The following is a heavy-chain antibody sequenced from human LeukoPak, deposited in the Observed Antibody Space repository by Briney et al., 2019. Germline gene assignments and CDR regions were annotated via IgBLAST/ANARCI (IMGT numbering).Heavy chain of an antibody. D-gene: IGHD5-24*01. Sequence: PSETLSLTCTVSSGSINSYYWSWIRQPPGKGLEWIGYIYYSGSTNYNPSLKSRVTISVDTSKNQFSLKLSSVTAADTAVYYCASLRRDGYNYYDHWGQGTLVTVSS. J-gene: IGHJ5*02. CDR3: ASLRRDGYNYYDH. CDR1: SGSINSYY. V-gene: IGHV4-59*01. CDR2: IYYSGST.